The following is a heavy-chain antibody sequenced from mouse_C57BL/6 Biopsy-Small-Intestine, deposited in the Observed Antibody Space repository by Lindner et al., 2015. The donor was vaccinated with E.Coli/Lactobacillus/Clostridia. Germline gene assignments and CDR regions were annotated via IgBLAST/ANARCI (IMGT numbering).Heavy chain of an antibody. CDR1: GYTFTSYG. D-gene: IGHD2-3*01. V-gene: IGHV1-81*01. J-gene: IGHJ1*03. Sequence: LQESGTELARPGASVKLSCKASGYTFTSYGISWVKQRTGQGLEWIGEIYPRSGNNYNNEKFKGKATLTADRSSNTAYMELRSLTSEDSAVYFCARGYDGYYGYFDVWGTGTTVTVSS. CDR2: IYPRSGNN. CDR3: ARGYDGYYGYFDV.